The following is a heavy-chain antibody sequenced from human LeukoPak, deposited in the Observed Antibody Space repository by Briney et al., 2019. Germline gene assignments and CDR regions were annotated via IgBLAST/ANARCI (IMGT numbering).Heavy chain of an antibody. CDR3: ARTQLWVPTLDY. J-gene: IGHJ4*02. Sequence: SETLSLTCIVSGGSISSTTYYWGWIRQPPGKGLEWIGYIYYSGSTYYNPSLKSRVTISVDTSKNQFSLKLSSVTAADTAVYYCARTQLWVPTLDYWGQGTLVTVSS. D-gene: IGHD5-18*01. CDR1: GGSISSTTYY. CDR2: IYYSGST. V-gene: IGHV4-39*07.